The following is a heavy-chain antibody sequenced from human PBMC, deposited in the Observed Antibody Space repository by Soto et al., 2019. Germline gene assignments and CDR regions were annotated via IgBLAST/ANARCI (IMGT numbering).Heavy chain of an antibody. D-gene: IGHD3-16*01. Sequence: EVQLVESGGGLVQPGGSLRLSCATSGFTFSTWIHWVRQAPGEGLVWVSRISGEGTVTDYAESVKGRFTVSRDIAKSAVFLKMSRLRVEDTAVYYWARIGFLGEGDFWGQGNLVTVSS. CDR3: ARIGFLGEGDF. CDR1: GFTFSTW. J-gene: IGHJ4*02. V-gene: IGHV3-74*01. CDR2: ISGEGTVT.